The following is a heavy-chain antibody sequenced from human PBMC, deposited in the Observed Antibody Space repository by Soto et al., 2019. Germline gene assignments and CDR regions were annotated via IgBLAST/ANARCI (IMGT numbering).Heavy chain of an antibody. J-gene: IGHJ4*02. V-gene: IGHV3-21*01. CDR2: VSSSSSYI. D-gene: IGHD1-7*01. CDR1: GFTFSSYS. Sequence: EVQLVESGGGLVQPGGSLRLSCAVSGFTFSSYSINWVRQAPGKGLEWVASVSSSSSYIYYADSVKGRFTISRDNAKNSLYLQMDSLRAEDTAVYYCARALPGTTTLFDYWGRGTLVTVSA. CDR3: ARALPGTTTLFDY.